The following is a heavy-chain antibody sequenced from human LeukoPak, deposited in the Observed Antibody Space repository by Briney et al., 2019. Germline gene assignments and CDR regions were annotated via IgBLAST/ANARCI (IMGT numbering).Heavy chain of an antibody. CDR1: GFTFSSYA. J-gene: IGHJ4*02. Sequence: GGSLRLSCAASGFTFSSYAMSWVRQAPGKGLEWVSAISGSGGSTYYADSVKGRFTISRDNSKNTLYLQMNSLRAEDTAVYYCAKRPGYCSSTSCYNGFWGQGTLVTVSS. V-gene: IGHV3-23*01. CDR2: ISGSGGST. D-gene: IGHD2-2*02. CDR3: AKRPGYCSSTSCYNGF.